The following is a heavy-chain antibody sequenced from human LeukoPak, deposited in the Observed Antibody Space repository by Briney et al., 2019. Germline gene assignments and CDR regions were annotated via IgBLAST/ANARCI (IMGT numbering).Heavy chain of an antibody. J-gene: IGHJ4*02. D-gene: IGHD6-13*01. CDR1: GFTFSSYA. Sequence: GRSLRLSCAASGFTFSSYAMSWVRQAPGKGLEWVSVIYSGGSIYYADSVKGRFTISRDNSKNTLYLQMNSLRAEDTAVYYCARKGGERVAAAEEDYWGQGTLVTVSS. V-gene: IGHV3-66*01. CDR3: ARKGGERVAAAEEDY. CDR2: IYSGGSI.